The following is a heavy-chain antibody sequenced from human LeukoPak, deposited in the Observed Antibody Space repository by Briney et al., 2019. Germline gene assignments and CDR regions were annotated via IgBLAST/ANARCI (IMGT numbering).Heavy chain of an antibody. V-gene: IGHV1-2*04. Sequence: GESLKVSCKASGYTFTGYYMHWVRQAPGQGLEWMGWINPNSGGTNYAQKFQGWVTMTRDTSISTAYMELSRLRSDDTAVYYCARMGDGYNEWDLYYWGQGTLVTVSS. CDR2: INPNSGGT. D-gene: IGHD5-24*01. CDR1: GYTFTGYY. J-gene: IGHJ4*02. CDR3: ARMGDGYNEWDLYY.